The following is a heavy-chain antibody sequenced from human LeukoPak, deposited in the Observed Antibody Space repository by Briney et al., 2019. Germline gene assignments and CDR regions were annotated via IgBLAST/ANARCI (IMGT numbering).Heavy chain of an antibody. CDR3: ARDISDGGVGY. J-gene: IGHJ4*02. V-gene: IGHV3-7*04. CDR2: IKQDGSEK. D-gene: IGHD1-26*01. Sequence: GGSLRLSCTASGFTFSNSWMSWVRQAPGKGLEWVANIKQDGSEKCYVDSVKGRFTISRDNAKKSLYLRMNSLTVEDTAVYCCARDISDGGVGYWGQGTLVTVSS. CDR1: GFTFSNSW.